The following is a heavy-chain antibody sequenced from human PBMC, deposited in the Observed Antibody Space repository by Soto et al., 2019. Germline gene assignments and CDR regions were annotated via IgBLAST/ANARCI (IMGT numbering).Heavy chain of an antibody. CDR3: ARGPYCGDECYFAY. Sequence: PSETLSVTCSVFGDSINSYYWSWIRQPAGKGLEWIGRISNSGTTNYNPSLESRVTMSVDPSKNQISLRLSSATAADTAIYYCARGPYCGDECYFAYWGQGTLVTVSS. CDR1: GDSINSYY. J-gene: IGHJ4*02. V-gene: IGHV4-4*07. CDR2: ISNSGTT. D-gene: IGHD2-21*01.